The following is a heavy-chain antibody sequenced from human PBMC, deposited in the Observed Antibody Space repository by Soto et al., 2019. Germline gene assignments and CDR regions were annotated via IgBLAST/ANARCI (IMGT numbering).Heavy chain of an antibody. V-gene: IGHV3-33*01. J-gene: IGHJ3*02. CDR3: ARDINSSSDNDAFDI. CDR2: IWYDGSNK. Sequence: PGGSLRLSCAASGFTFSSYGMHWVRQAPGKGLEWVAVIWYDGSNKYYADSVKGRFTISRGNSKNTLYLQMNSLRAEDTAVYYCARDINSSSDNDAFDIWGQGTMVTVSS. D-gene: IGHD6-6*01. CDR1: GFTFSSYG.